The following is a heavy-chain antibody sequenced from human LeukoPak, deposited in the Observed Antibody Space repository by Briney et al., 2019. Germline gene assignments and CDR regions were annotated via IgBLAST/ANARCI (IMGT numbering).Heavy chain of an antibody. CDR3: AREDSNSENF. CDR1: GYSFTSYG. CDR2: IAAYNGAT. Sequence: GASVKVSCKASGYSFTSYGLTWVRQTPGQGLQWMGWIAAYNGATNYAQIFQGRISMTTDTSTNTGYMELRSLTSDDTAVYYCAREDSNSENFWGQGTLVTVSS. J-gene: IGHJ4*02. V-gene: IGHV1-18*01. D-gene: IGHD2/OR15-2a*01.